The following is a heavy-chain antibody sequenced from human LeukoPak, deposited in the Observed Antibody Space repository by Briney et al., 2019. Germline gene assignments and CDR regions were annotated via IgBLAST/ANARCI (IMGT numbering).Heavy chain of an antibody. Sequence: PGRSLRLSCAASGFTFDDYAMHWVRQAPGKGLEWVSGISWNSGSIGYADSVKGRFTISRDNAKNSLYLQMNSLRAEDMALYYCAKASLVVRLGELSLRVDDAFDIWGQGTMVTVSS. CDR3: AKASLVVRLGELSLRVDDAFDI. CDR1: GFTFDDYA. J-gene: IGHJ3*02. V-gene: IGHV3-9*03. D-gene: IGHD3-16*02. CDR2: ISWNSGSI.